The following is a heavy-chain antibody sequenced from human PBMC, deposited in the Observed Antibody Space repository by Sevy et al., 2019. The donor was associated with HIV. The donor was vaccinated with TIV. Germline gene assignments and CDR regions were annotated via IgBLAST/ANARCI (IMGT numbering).Heavy chain of an antibody. CDR1: GFTFSSYS. J-gene: IGHJ4*02. CDR3: ASSRAAAGLRSDY. CDR2: ISSSSSYI. Sequence: GGSLRLSCAASGFTFSSYSMNWVRQAPGKGLEWVSSISSSSSYIYYADSVKGRFTISRDNAKNSLYLQMNSLRAEDTAVYYSASSRAAAGLRSDYWGQGTLVTVSS. D-gene: IGHD6-13*01. V-gene: IGHV3-21*01.